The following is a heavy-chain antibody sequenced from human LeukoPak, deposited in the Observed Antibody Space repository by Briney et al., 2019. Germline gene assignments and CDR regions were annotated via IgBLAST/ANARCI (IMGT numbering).Heavy chain of an antibody. Sequence: SQTLSLTCAISGDSVSNNNAAWNWIRQSPSRGLEWLGRTYYRSRWYYDYTVSVKSRITINPDTSKNQFSLQLNSVTPEDTAVYYCARDPDLTGIRDWYFDLWGRGTLVTVSS. CDR3: ARDPDLTGIRDWYFDL. CDR1: GDSVSNNNAA. V-gene: IGHV6-1*01. CDR2: TYYRSRWYY. D-gene: IGHD7-27*01. J-gene: IGHJ2*01.